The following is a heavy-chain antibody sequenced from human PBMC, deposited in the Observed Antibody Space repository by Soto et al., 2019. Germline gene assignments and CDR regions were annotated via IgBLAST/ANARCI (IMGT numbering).Heavy chain of an antibody. Sequence: QVQLQESGPGLLKPSETLSLTCTVSGGSISSYYWSWIRQPPGKGLEWIGYIYYSGSTNYNPSLKSRVTISVDTSKNQFSLKLSSVTAADTAVYYCASSGYGGSNDYWGQGTLVTVSS. CDR2: IYYSGST. D-gene: IGHD5-12*01. V-gene: IGHV4-59*01. CDR1: GGSISSYY. J-gene: IGHJ4*02. CDR3: ASSGYGGSNDY.